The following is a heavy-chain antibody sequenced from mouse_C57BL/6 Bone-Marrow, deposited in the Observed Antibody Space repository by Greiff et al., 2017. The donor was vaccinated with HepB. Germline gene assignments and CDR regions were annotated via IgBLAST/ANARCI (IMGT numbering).Heavy chain of an antibody. J-gene: IGHJ4*01. Sequence: EVKVEESGGGLVQPGGSMKLSCAASGFTFSDAWMDWVRQSPEKGLEWVAEIRNKANNHATYYAESVKGRFTISRDDSKSSVYLQMNSLRAEDTDIYYCTSFITTVVAPAMDYWGQGTSVTVSS. CDR1: GFTFSDAW. V-gene: IGHV6-6*01. D-gene: IGHD1-1*01. CDR2: IRNKANNHAT. CDR3: TSFITTVVAPAMDY.